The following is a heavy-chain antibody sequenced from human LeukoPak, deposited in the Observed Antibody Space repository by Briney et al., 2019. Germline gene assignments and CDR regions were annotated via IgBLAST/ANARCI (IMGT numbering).Heavy chain of an antibody. CDR1: GGSISSSIYY. D-gene: IGHD3-10*01. V-gene: IGHV4-39*01. Sequence: RPSETLSLTCTVSGGSISSSIYYWGWIRQPPGKGLEWIGNLYYSGTTYYNPSLKSRVTISVDTSKNQFSLKLSSVTAADTAVYYCARQTGRFGDYLDYWGQGALVTVSS. CDR2: LYYSGTT. CDR3: ARQTGRFGDYLDY. J-gene: IGHJ4*02.